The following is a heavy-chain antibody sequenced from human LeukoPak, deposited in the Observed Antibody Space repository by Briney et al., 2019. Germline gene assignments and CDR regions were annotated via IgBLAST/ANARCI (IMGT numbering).Heavy chain of an antibody. CDR3: ATDLLLYDFWSVFPY. V-gene: IGHV1-69*01. J-gene: IGHJ4*02. CDR1: GGTFSSYA. CDR2: IIPIFGTA. D-gene: IGHD3-3*01. Sequence: GSSVKVSCKASGGTFSSYAISWVRQAPGQGLEWMGGIIPIFGTANYAQKFQGRVTITADESTSTAYMELSSLRSEDTAVYYCATDLLLYDFWSVFPYWGQGTLVTVSS.